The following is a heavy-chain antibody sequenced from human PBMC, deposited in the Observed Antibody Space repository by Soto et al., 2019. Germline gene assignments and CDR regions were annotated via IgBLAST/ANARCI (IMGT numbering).Heavy chain of an antibody. CDR1: GYAFTNYN. CDR3: AKMASPGKTFFDY. Sequence: ASVKVSCKASGYAFTNYNIHWVRLAPGQGLQWMGEVNPSRGTAGYAETFQGRVTMSRDASTRTVYMVLTSLTPEDTAIYYCAKMASPGKTFFDYWGQGSLVTVPQ. J-gene: IGHJ4*02. CDR2: VNPSRGTA. V-gene: IGHV1-46*01.